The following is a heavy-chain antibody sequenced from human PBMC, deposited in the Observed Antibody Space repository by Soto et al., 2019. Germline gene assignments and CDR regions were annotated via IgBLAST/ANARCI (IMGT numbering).Heavy chain of an antibody. D-gene: IGHD5-12*01. CDR1: GFTFNWHW. Sequence: PGGSLRLSCAASGFTFNWHWMHWVRQVPGKGPVWVSRINGDGSSRAYADAVHGRFIISRDDSRNTLYLQMNSLKTEDTAVYYCTTAHPRGPDYWGQGTLVTVSS. CDR3: TTAHPRGPDY. CDR2: INGDGSSR. V-gene: IGHV3-74*01. J-gene: IGHJ4*02.